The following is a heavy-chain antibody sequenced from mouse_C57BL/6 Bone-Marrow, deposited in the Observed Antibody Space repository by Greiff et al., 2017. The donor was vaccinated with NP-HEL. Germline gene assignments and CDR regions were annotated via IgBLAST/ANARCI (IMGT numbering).Heavy chain of an antibody. D-gene: IGHD2-5*01. J-gene: IGHJ2*01. V-gene: IGHV5-6*01. CDR1: GFTFSSYG. CDR2: ISSGGSYT. CDR3: ARHYYSNDFDY. Sequence: EVQLQESGGDLVKPGGSLKLSCAASGFTFSSYGMSWVRQTPDKRLEWVGTISSGGSYTYYPESVKGRFTFTRDNAKNTLYLQMSILKSEDTAMDYCARHYYSNDFDYWGQGTTLTVSA.